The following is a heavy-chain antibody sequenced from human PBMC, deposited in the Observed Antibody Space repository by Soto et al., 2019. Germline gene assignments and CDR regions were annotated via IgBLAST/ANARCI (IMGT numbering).Heavy chain of an antibody. CDR1: GYALTSYG. Sequence: GAPVKVSCKAPGYALTSYGMSWVRQAPGQGLEWMGWIRAYNGNTNYAQKLQGRFTMTTDTSTSTAYMELSSLRSDDTAVYYCARGSSSGYYYYYYGMDVWGQGTTVTVSS. J-gene: IGHJ6*02. V-gene: IGHV1-18*04. CDR2: IRAYNGNT. D-gene: IGHD3-22*01. CDR3: ARGSSSGYYYYYYGMDV.